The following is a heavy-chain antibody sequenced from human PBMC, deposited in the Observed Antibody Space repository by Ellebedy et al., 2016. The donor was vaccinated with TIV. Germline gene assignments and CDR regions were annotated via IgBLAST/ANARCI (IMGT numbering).Heavy chain of an antibody. CDR2: INHSGST. CDR1: GGSFSGYY. CDR3: ARGLSAAVAGINWFDP. D-gene: IGHD6-19*01. V-gene: IGHV4-34*01. J-gene: IGHJ5*02. Sequence: SETLSLTXAAYGGSFSGYYWSWIRQPPGKGLEWIGEINHSGSTNYNPSLKSRVTISVDTSKNQFSLKLSSVTAADTAVYYCARGLSAAVAGINWFDPWGQGTLVTVSS.